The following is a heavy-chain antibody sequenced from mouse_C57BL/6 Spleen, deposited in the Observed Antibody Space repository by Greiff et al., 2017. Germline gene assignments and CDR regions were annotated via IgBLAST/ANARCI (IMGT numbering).Heavy chain of an antibody. CDR1: GFTFSSYA. D-gene: IGHD2-4*01. J-gene: IGHJ3*01. CDR2: ISDGGSYT. CDR3: AREGLRLFAY. Sequence: EVKLMESGGGLVKPGGSLKLSCAASGFTFSSYAMSWVRQTPEKRLEWVATISDGGSYTYYPDNVKGRFTISRDNAKNHLYLQMSHLKSEDTAMYYCAREGLRLFAYWGQGTLVTVSA. V-gene: IGHV5-4*01.